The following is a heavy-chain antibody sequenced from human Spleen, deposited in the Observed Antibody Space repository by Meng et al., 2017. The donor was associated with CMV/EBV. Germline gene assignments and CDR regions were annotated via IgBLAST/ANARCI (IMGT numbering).Heavy chain of an antibody. CDR1: GFTFSSYG. CDR2: IWYDGSNK. CDR3: AKETAMVIWNYYYYGMDV. V-gene: IGHV3-33*06. D-gene: IGHD5-18*01. Sequence: GGSLRLSCAASGFTFSSYGMHWVRQAPGKGLEWVAVIWYDGSNKYYADSVKGRFTISRDNSKNTLYLQMNSLRAEDTAVYYCAKETAMVIWNYYYYGMDVWGQGTTVTVSS. J-gene: IGHJ6*02.